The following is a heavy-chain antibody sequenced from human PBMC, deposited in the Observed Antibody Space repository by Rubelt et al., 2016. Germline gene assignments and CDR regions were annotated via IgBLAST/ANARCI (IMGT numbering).Heavy chain of an antibody. CDR3: ARDRDGFDY. J-gene: IGHJ4*02. V-gene: IGHV1-2*06. CDR2: INPNRGGT. Sequence: QVQLVQSGAEVKKPGASVKVSCKASGYTFNGYYMHWVRQAPGQGLEWMGRINPNRGGTNYAQKLQGRVTMTRDTSISTAYMELSRLRSDDTAVYYCARDRDGFDYWGQGTLVTVSS. D-gene: IGHD5-24*01. CDR1: GYTFNGYY.